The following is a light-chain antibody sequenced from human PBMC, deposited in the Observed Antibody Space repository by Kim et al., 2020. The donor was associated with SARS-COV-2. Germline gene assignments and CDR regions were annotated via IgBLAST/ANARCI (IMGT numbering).Light chain of an antibody. CDR1: KD. Sequence: KDVSWYQQRPGRPPVLVIYQRVKRPPGIPERFSASNSGNTATLTISGTQPTDEADYYCQAWDSNTRIFGSGTKVTVL. V-gene: IGLV3-1*01. J-gene: IGLJ1*01. CDR3: QAWDSNTRI. CDR2: QRV.